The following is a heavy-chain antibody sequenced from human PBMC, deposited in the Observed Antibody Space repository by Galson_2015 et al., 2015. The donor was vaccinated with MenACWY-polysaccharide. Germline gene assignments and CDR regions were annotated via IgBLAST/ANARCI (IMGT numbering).Heavy chain of an antibody. CDR1: GFTFSNYE. CDR2: ISSSGATI. V-gene: IGHV3-48*03. D-gene: IGHD1-26*01. J-gene: IGHJ4*02. CDR3: ARVRGSYSVDY. Sequence: SLRLSCAASGFTFSNYEMSWVRQAPGKGLEWISYISSSGATIYYADSVKGRFTISRDNAKNSLYLQLTSLRAEDTALYYCARVRGSYSVDYWGQGTLVTVSS.